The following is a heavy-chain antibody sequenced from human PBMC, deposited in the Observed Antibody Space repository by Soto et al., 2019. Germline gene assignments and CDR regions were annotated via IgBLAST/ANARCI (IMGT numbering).Heavy chain of an antibody. V-gene: IGHV3-53*01. J-gene: IGHJ4*02. Sequence: EVQLVESEGGLIQPGGSLRLSCAASGFAVSSKYMTWVRQAPGKGLEWVSVIYGGGTTYYADSVKGRFTISRDTSKNTFYLQMNSLRAEDTAVYYCVQTTGWPGFDFWGQGTLVTVSS. CDR1: GFAVSSKY. CDR3: VQTTGWPGFDF. CDR2: IYGGGTT. D-gene: IGHD6-19*01.